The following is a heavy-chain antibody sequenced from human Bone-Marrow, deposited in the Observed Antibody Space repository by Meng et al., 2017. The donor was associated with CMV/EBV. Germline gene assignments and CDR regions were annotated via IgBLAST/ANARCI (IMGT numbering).Heavy chain of an antibody. D-gene: IGHD2-2*01. Sequence: GESLKISCAASGFTFSSYSMNWVRQVPGKGLEWVSVIYSGGSSTYYADSVKGRFTISRDNSKNTLYLQMNSLRAEDTAVYYCAKDLQGYCSSTSCLIPYYYYYGMDVRGQGTTVTVSS. CDR2: IYSGGSST. CDR3: AKDLQGYCSSTSCLIPYYYYYGMDV. J-gene: IGHJ6*02. V-gene: IGHV3-23*03. CDR1: GFTFSSYS.